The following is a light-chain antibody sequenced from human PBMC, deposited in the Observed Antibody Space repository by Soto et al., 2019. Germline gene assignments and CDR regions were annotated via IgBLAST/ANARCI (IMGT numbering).Light chain of an antibody. Sequence: EIVMTQSPATMSVSPGEKATLSCRASQSVGSKLAWYWQKPGQSPRLLIYGASTKATGVPARISGGGSGTEFTLTISSLQSEDFAIYYCQQYNNWPRTFGQGTKVDIK. CDR3: QQYNNWPRT. CDR1: QSVGSK. J-gene: IGKJ1*01. CDR2: GAS. V-gene: IGKV3-15*01.